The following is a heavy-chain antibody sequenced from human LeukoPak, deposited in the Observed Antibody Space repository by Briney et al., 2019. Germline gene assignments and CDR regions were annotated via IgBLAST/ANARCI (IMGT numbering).Heavy chain of an antibody. V-gene: IGHV3-23*01. CDR1: GFTFSSYA. CDR2: ISGSGGST. CDR3: AKMYYGSGSYYNPLYYGMDV. Sequence: GGSLRLSCAASGFTFSSYAMSWVRQAPGKGLEWVSVISGSGGSTYYADSVKGRFTISRDNSKNTLYLQMNSLRAEDTAVYYCAKMYYGSGSYYNPLYYGMDVWGQGTTVTVSS. D-gene: IGHD3-10*01. J-gene: IGHJ6*02.